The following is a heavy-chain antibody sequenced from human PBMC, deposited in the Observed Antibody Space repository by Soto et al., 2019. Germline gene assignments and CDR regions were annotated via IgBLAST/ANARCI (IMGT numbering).Heavy chain of an antibody. J-gene: IGHJ4*02. V-gene: IGHV6-1*01. CDR3: GRGVAGSGFDL. Sequence: SQTLSLTCAISGDSVSSNTAAWNWIRSSPSRGLEWLGRTYYRSNWRHDYAVSVRSRITVNPDTSKNHFSLQLNSVTPGDTAVYYSGRGVAGSGFDLWGQGTLVTVSS. CDR2: TYYRSNWRH. CDR1: GDSVSSNTAA. D-gene: IGHD6-19*01.